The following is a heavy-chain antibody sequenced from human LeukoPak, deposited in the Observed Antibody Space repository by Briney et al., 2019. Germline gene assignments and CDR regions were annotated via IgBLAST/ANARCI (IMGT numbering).Heavy chain of an antibody. CDR1: GFTFSSYW. CDR3: ARDEGRSTSLHF. V-gene: IGHV3-7*01. J-gene: IGHJ4*02. CDR2: INGDGSEK. Sequence: PGGSLRLSCAASGFTFSSYWMSWVRLAPGKGLEWVANINGDGSEKWYADSVKGRFTISRDNAQNSVHLQMNSLRAEDTAVYHCARDEGRSTSLHFWGQGTVVTVTS.